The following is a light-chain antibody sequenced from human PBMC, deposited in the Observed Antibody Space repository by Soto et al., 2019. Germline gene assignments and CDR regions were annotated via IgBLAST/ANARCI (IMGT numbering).Light chain of an antibody. CDR1: SSDIGDYNY. V-gene: IGLV2-14*01. CDR2: DVS. CDR3: CSYTRIGTLI. Sequence: QSALTQPASVSGSPGQSITISCVGTSSDIGDYNYVSWYQQHPGKVPKVIIYDVSNRPSGVSYRFSGSKSGNTASLTVSGLQAEDEADYYCCSYTRIGTLIFGTGTKLTVL. J-gene: IGLJ1*01.